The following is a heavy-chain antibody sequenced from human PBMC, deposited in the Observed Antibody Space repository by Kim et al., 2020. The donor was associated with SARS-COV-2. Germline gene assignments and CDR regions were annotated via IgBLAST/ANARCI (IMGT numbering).Heavy chain of an antibody. D-gene: IGHD2-21*01. CDR1: LGSISSSAYY. J-gene: IGHJ3*01. Sequence: SETLSLTCTVSLGSISSSAYYWGWIRQAPGKGLEWIGSIYYSGTTYYNPSLKSRVTISVDTSKNQFSLKLSSVTATDTAVYFCASDSLASDSFDFWAPGT. CDR2: IYYSGTT. V-gene: IGHV4-39*01. CDR3: ASDSLASDSFDF.